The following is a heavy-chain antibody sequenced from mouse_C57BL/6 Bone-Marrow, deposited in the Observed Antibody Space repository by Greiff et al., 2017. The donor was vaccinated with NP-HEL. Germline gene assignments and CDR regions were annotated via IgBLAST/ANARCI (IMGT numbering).Heavy chain of an antibody. CDR1: GYSITSDY. CDR3: ARLTTVVATGYWYFDV. Sequence: EVQLKESGPGLAKPSQTLSLTCSVTGYSITSDYWNWIRKFPGNKLEYMGYISYSGSTYYNPSLKSRISITRDTSKNQYYLQLNSVTTEDTATYYCARLTTVVATGYWYFDVWGTGTTVTVSS. J-gene: IGHJ1*03. CDR2: ISYSGST. V-gene: IGHV3-8*01. D-gene: IGHD1-1*01.